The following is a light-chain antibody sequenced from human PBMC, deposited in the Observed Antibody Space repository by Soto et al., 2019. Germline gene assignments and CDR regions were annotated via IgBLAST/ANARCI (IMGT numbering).Light chain of an antibody. Sequence: DIQMTQSPSSLSASVGYRVTITFRASQSISSYLNWYQQKPGKAPKLLIYAASSLQSGVPSRFSGSGSGTDFTLTISSLQPEDFATYYCQQSYSTPITFGQGTRLEI. J-gene: IGKJ5*01. CDR2: AAS. V-gene: IGKV1-39*01. CDR1: QSISSY. CDR3: QQSYSTPIT.